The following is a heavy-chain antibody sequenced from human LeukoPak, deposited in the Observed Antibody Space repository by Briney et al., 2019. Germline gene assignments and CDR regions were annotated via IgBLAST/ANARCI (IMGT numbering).Heavy chain of an antibody. J-gene: IGHJ4*02. CDR3: ASWNFGCLGGTACHY. V-gene: IGHV1-2*02. D-gene: IGHD3-9*01. CDR2: INPNSGGT. CDR1: GYTFTGYY. Sequence: GASVKVSCKASGYTFTGYYMHWVRQAPGQGLGWMGWINPNSGGTNYAQKFQGRVTMTRDTSISTAYMELSRLRSDDTAVYYCASWNFGCLGGTACHYWGQGTLVTVSS.